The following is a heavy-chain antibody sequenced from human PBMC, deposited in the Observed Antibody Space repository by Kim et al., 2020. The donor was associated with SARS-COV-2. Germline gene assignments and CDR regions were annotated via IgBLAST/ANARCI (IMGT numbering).Heavy chain of an antibody. J-gene: IGHJ4*02. V-gene: IGHV3-23*01. Sequence: GGSLRLSCAASGFTFSSYAMSWVRQAPGKGLELVSAISGSGGSTYYADSVKGRFTISRDNSKNTLYLQMNSLRAEDTAVYYCAKVRGSGSYYNLFDYWGQGTLVTVSS. D-gene: IGHD3-10*01. CDR2: ISGSGGST. CDR3: AKVRGSGSYYNLFDY. CDR1: GFTFSSYA.